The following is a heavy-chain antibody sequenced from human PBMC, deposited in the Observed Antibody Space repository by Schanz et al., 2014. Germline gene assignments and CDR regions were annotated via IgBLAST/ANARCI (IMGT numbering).Heavy chain of an antibody. CDR2: INQSGTT. D-gene: IGHD2-8*02. J-gene: IGHJ6*02. CDR3: ARDSLRGATGGYGMDV. V-gene: IGHV4-61*02. CDR1: GGSISSGSYY. Sequence: QVQLQESGPGLVKPSQTLSLTCSVSGGSISSGSYYWNWIRQPAGKGLEWIGEINQSGTTNYNASRKRRVTISVDKAKNQFSLKVRSVTAADTAVYYCARDSLRGATGGYGMDVWGQGTTVTVSS.